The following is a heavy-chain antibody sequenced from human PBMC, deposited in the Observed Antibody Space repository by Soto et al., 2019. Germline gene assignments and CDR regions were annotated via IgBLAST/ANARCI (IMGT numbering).Heavy chain of an antibody. CDR1: GVSFNNNG. CDR2: VSPPFRTS. V-gene: IGHV1-69*01. CDR3: ARVLYYGSGSYSPYGMDV. J-gene: IGHJ6*02. Sequence: QVQLVQSGAEVKKPGSSVKVSCKTSGVSFNNNGIGWVRQAPGHGLEWMGGVSPPFRTSNYARKLQGRISITADASTCTVNMELSSLTSEDTAQYYCARVLYYGSGSYSPYGMDVWGQGTTVTVSS. D-gene: IGHD3-10*01.